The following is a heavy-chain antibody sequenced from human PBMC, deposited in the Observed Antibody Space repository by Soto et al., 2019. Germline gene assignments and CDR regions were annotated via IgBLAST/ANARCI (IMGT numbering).Heavy chain of an antibody. V-gene: IGHV4-30-4*01. Sequence: QLQLRESGPGLVKPSETLSLTCTVSGGSISGGGGGLYYWIWIRQHPGKGLEWIGYIYDSGSTYYNPSLETRVTISVDTSKNQFSLRLSSVTAADKAVYYCARVVIPLTTDWYFDLWGRGTLVTVSS. D-gene: IGHD4-17*01. CDR3: ARVVIPLTTDWYFDL. CDR2: IYDSGST. J-gene: IGHJ2*01. CDR1: GGSISGGGGGLYY.